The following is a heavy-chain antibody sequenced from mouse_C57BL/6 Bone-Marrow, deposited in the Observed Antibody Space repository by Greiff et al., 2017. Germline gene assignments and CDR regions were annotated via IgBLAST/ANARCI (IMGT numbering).Heavy chain of an antibody. J-gene: IGHJ1*03. CDR3: AIPYYSNYWYFDV. D-gene: IGHD2-5*01. CDR1: GYTFTSYW. CDR2: IYPGSGST. Sequence: QVQLQQSGAELVKPGASVKMSCKASGYTFTSYWITWVKQRPGQGLEWIGDIYPGSGSTNYNEKFKSKATLTVDTSSSTAYMQLSRLTSEDSAVYYCAIPYYSNYWYFDVWGTGTTVTVSS. V-gene: IGHV1-55*01.